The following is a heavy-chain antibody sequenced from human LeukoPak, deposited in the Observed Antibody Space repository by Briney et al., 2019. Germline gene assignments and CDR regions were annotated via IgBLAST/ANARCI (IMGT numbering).Heavy chain of an antibody. CDR1: GYTFTSYG. V-gene: IGHV1-18*01. J-gene: IGHJ4*02. D-gene: IGHD3-22*01. CDR3: ASGYYDSSPSDGFDY. CDR2: ISAYNGNT. Sequence: GASVKVSCKASGYTFTSYGISWVRQAPGQGLEWMGWISAYNGNTNYAQKLLGRVTMTTDTSTSTAYMELRSLRSDDTAVYYCASGYYDSSPSDGFDYWGQGTLVTVSS.